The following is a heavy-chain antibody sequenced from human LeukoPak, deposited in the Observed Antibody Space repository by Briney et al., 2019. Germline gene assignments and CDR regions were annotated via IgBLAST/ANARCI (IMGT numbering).Heavy chain of an antibody. CDR3: TRERRGSYYAFES. D-gene: IGHD3-16*01. J-gene: IGHJ4*02. CDR2: VMSGRGST. V-gene: IGHV3-11*05. CDR1: GFSVSDYS. Sequence: PGGSLRLSCAASGFSVSDYSISWIRQSPGKGPEWISYVMSGRGSTNYADSVKGRFTISRGNAKNSVALQLDGLRADDTAVYFCTRERRGSYYAFESWGQGTLVTVSS.